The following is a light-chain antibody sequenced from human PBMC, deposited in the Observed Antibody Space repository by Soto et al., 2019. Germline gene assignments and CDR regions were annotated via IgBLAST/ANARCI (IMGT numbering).Light chain of an antibody. CDR2: GNS. CDR3: QSYDSSLRYV. Sequence: QSVLTQPPSVSGAPGQRVTISCTGSSSNIGAGYDVHWYQQLPGTAPKLLIYGNSNRPSGVPDRFSGSKSGTSASLAITGLQAEDDADYYCQSYDSSLRYVFGTGTKVT. J-gene: IGLJ1*01. CDR1: SSNIGAGYD. V-gene: IGLV1-40*01.